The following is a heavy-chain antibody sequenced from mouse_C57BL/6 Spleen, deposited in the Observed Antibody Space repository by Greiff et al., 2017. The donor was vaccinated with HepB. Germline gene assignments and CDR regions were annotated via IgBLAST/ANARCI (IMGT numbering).Heavy chain of an antibody. J-gene: IGHJ1*03. CDR2: IDPSDSYT. V-gene: IGHV1-59*01. Sequence: VQLQQPGAELVRPGTSVKLSCKASGYTFTSYWMHWVKQRPGQGLEWIGVIDPSDSYTNYNQKFKGKATLTVDTSSSTAYMQLSSLTSEDSAVYYCASQGPLYGSSTGYFDVWGTGTTVTVSS. CDR1: GYTFTSYW. D-gene: IGHD1-1*01. CDR3: ASQGPLYGSSTGYFDV.